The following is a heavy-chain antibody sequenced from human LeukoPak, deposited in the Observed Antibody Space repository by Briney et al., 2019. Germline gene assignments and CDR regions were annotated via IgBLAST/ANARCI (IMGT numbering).Heavy chain of an antibody. J-gene: IGHJ4*02. Sequence: GGSLRLSCAASGFTFSSYGMHWVRQAPGKGLEWVANIKQDGSEKYYVDSVKGRFTISRDNAKNSLYLQMNSLRAEDTAVYYCARDFRIAANDGGNWGQGTLVTVSS. CDR2: IKQDGSEK. V-gene: IGHV3-7*01. CDR3: ARDFRIAANDGGN. CDR1: GFTFSSYG. D-gene: IGHD6-25*01.